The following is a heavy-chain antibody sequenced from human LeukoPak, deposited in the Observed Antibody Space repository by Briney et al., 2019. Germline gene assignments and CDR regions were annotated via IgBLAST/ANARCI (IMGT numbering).Heavy chain of an antibody. CDR2: IYYSGST. CDR1: GGSISSSSYY. D-gene: IGHD3-10*01. J-gene: IGHJ4*02. Sequence: SETLSLTCTVSGGSISSSSYYWGWIRQPPGKELEWIGSIYYSGSTYYNPSLKSRVTISVDTSKNQFSLKLSSVTAADTAVYYCARDTFRGVIFVWGQGTLVTVSS. CDR3: ARDTFRGVIFV. V-gene: IGHV4-39*07.